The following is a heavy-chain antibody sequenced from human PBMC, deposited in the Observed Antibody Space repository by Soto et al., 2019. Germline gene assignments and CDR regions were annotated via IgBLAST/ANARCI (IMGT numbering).Heavy chain of an antibody. J-gene: IGHJ4*02. CDR3: ARGDGYYYFDY. CDR2: NNARNGNT. CDR1: GYTFTSYA. Sequence: QVQPVQSGAEVKKPGASVKVSCKASGYTFTSYAMHWVRQAPGQRLEWMGWNNARNGNTNYSQKFQGSVTITRDTSASTAYMELSSLRSEDTAVYYCARGDGYYYFDYRGQGTLVTVSS. V-gene: IGHV1-3*01. D-gene: IGHD3-22*01.